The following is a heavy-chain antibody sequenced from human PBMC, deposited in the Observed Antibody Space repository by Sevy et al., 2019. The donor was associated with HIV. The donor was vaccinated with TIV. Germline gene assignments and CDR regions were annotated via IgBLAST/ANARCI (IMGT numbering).Heavy chain of an antibody. CDR3: ARVLMGGFGELLSY. CDR2: MKEDGSEK. V-gene: IGHV3-7*01. CDR1: GFTISDYW. D-gene: IGHD3-10*01. Sequence: GGSLRLSCEASGFTISDYWMTWVRQAPGKGLDWVAKMKEDGSEKRYVDSVKGRFTISRDNAKNSLYLQMNSLRVEDTAVYYCARVLMGGFGELLSYWGQGTLVTVSS. J-gene: IGHJ4*02.